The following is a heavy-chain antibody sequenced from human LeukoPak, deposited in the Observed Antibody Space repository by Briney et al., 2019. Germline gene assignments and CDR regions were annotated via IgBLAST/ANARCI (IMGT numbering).Heavy chain of an antibody. CDR3: GRVVTMVRE. J-gene: IGHJ4*02. V-gene: IGHV4-38-2*01. CDR2: IDHSGST. D-gene: IGHD3-10*01. Sequence: SATLSLTCAVSGSSISSGYYWGWLRQPPGTGLEWIGCIDHSGSTYYNPSLKSRVTISVDTSKNQFSLKVSSVTAADTAVYYWGRVVTMVREWGQGTLVTVSS. CDR1: GSSISSGYY.